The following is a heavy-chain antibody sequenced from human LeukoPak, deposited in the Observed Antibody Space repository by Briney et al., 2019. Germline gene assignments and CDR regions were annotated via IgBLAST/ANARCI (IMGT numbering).Heavy chain of an antibody. J-gene: IGHJ3*02. CDR2: ISYDGSNK. CDR3: ARRWHDYGDLAFDI. Sequence: QTGESLRLSCAASGFTFSSYGMHWVRQAPGKGLELVAVISYDGSNKYYADSVKGRFTISRDNSKNTLYLQMNSLRAEDTAVYYCARRWHDYGDLAFDIWGQGTMVTVSS. D-gene: IGHD4-17*01. CDR1: GFTFSSYG. V-gene: IGHV3-30*03.